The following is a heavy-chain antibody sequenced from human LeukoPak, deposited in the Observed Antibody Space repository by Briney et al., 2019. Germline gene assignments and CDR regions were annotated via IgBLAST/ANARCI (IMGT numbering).Heavy chain of an antibody. CDR1: GFTFSNYW. D-gene: IGHD4-11*01. Sequence: YPGGSLRLSCTASGFTFSNYWMRWVRQVPGKGLVWVSRINTGGSSTTYPDSGKGRFTISRDNPKNKLYLQMKNLRVEGTAVYYCARSNQAVDYWGEGTMLTVCS. V-gene: IGHV3-74*01. CDR3: ARSNQAVDY. CDR2: INTGGSST. J-gene: IGHJ4*02.